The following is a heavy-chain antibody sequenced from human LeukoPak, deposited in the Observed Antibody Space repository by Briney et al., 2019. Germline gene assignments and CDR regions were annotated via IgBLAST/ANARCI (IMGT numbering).Heavy chain of an antibody. J-gene: IGHJ4*02. V-gene: IGHV4-61*02. CDR2: IYTSGST. D-gene: IGHD4-17*01. Sequence: PSDTLSLTCTVSGGSISSGSYYWCWIRQPAGKELEWIGRIYTSGSTNYNPSLKSRVTISADTSKNQFSLKLTSVTAADTAVYYCARDGDSGDYAYWGQGTLVTVSS. CDR1: GGSISSGSYY. CDR3: ARDGDSGDYAY.